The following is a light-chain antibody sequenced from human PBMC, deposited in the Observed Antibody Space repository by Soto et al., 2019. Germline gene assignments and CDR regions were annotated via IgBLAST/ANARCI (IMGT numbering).Light chain of an antibody. Sequence: DIQMTQSPSSLCTSVGDRVTITCRASQGIGNDLGWFQQKSGNAPKRLIYAASTLQSGVPSRFSGSGSGTEFTLTITSLQAEDFATYYCLQHHDFPRTFGQGTSVEIK. CDR1: QGIGND. CDR2: AAS. CDR3: LQHHDFPRT. J-gene: IGKJ1*01. V-gene: IGKV1-17*01.